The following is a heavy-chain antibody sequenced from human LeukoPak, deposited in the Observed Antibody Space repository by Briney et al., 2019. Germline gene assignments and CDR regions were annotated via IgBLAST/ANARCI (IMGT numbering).Heavy chain of an antibody. CDR3: AVYYYDSSGYYWSPNWFDP. CDR2: IIPIFGTA. J-gene: IGHJ5*02. CDR1: GGTFSSYA. V-gene: IGHV1-69*13. D-gene: IGHD3-22*01. Sequence: ASVKVSCKASGGTFSSYAISWVRQAPGQGLEWMGGIIPIFGTANYAQKFRGRVTITADESTSTAYMELSSLRSEDTAVYYCAVYYYDSSGYYWSPNWFDPWGQGTLVTVSS.